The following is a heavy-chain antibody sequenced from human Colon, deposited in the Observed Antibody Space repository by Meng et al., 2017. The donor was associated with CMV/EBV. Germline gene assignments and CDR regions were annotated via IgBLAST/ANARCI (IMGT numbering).Heavy chain of an antibody. J-gene: IGHJ4*02. Sequence: GESLKISCAASGFTFSSYAMHWVRQAPGKGLEWVAVISYDGSNKYYADSVKGRFTISRDNSKNTLYLQMNSLRAEDTAVYYCAREERLAGGPDYWGQGTLVTVSS. D-gene: IGHD3-10*01. CDR1: GFTFSSYA. CDR2: ISYDGSNK. V-gene: IGHV3-30*04. CDR3: AREERLAGGPDY.